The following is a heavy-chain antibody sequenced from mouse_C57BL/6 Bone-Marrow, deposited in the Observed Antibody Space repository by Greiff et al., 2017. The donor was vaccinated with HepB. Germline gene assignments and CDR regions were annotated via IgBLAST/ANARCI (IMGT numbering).Heavy chain of an antibody. J-gene: IGHJ4*01. CDR1: GYAFSSSW. D-gene: IGHD1-1*01. CDR2: VYPGDGDT. Sequence: QVQLKQSGPELVKPGASVKISCKASGYAFSSSWMNWVQQRPGQGLEWIGRVYPGDGDTNYNAKFKGKATLTADKSSSTAYMQLSSLTSEDSAVYFGADCDGSSYGAMDYWGQGTSVTVYS. CDR3: ADCDGSSYGAMDY. V-gene: IGHV1-82*01.